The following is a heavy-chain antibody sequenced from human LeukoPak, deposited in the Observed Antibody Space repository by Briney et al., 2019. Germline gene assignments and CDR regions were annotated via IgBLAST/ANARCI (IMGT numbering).Heavy chain of an antibody. CDR2: IYYSGST. CDR3: ARTGYSSGWYGNFDY. Sequence: SETLSLTCTVSNGSISISSYYWGWIRQPPGKGLEWIGSIYYSGSTNYNPSLKSRVTISVDTSKNQFSLKLSSVTAADTAVYYCARTGYSSGWYGNFDYWGQGTLVTVSS. D-gene: IGHD6-19*01. CDR1: NGSISISSYY. V-gene: IGHV4-39*07. J-gene: IGHJ4*02.